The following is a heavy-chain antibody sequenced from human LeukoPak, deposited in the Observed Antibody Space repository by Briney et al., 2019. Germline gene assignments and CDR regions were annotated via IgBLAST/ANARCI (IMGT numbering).Heavy chain of an antibody. Sequence: GGSLGLSCAASGFTVSSNYMSWVRQAPGKGLEWVSVIYSGGSTYYADSVKGRFTISRDNSKNTLYLQMNSLRAEDTAVYYCARVKSPPAYYYYYYGMDVWGQGTTVTVSS. CDR1: GFTVSSNY. CDR2: IYSGGST. J-gene: IGHJ6*02. CDR3: ARVKSPPAYYYYYYGMDV. V-gene: IGHV3-53*01. D-gene: IGHD2-15*01.